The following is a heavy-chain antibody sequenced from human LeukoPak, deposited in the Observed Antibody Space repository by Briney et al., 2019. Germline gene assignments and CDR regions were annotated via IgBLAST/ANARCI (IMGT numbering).Heavy chain of an antibody. Sequence: SETLSLTCTVSGYSISSGYYWGWIRQPPGKGLEWIGYIYYSGSTNYNPSLKSRVTISVDTSKNQFSLKLSSVTAADTAVYYCARPSSGWSYWYFDLWGRGTLVTVSS. CDR1: GYSISSGYY. CDR3: ARPSSGWSYWYFDL. CDR2: IYYSGST. D-gene: IGHD6-19*01. V-gene: IGHV4-38-2*02. J-gene: IGHJ2*01.